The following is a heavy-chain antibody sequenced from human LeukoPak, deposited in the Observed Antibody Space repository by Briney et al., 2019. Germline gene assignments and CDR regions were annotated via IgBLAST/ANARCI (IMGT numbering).Heavy chain of an antibody. CDR2: IYHSGST. D-gene: IGHD1-26*01. CDR3: ARVGSYYQFDY. CDR1: GGSISSGGYS. V-gene: IGHV4-30-2*01. Sequence: PSETLSLTCAVSGGSISSGGYSWSWIRQPTGKGPEWIGYIYHSGSTYYNPSLKSRVTISVDRSKNQFSLKLSSVTAADTAVYYCARVGSYYQFDYWGQGTLVTVSS. J-gene: IGHJ4*02.